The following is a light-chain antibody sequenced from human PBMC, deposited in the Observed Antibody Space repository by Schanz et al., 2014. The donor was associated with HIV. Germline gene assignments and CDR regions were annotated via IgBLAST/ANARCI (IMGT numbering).Light chain of an antibody. CDR1: QAIRAD. CDR3: LQYHAFPWT. J-gene: IGKJ1*01. CDR2: GAS. Sequence: DIQMTQSPSPLSASIGDTITITCRASQAIRADLGWYQQKPGRAPKRLIYGASNLQSGVPSRVSGSGSETEFTLTVSSLQAEDFATYYCLQYHAFPWTFGQGTKV. V-gene: IGKV1-17*01.